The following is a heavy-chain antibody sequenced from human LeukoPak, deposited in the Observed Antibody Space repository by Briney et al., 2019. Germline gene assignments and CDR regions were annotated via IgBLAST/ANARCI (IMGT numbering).Heavy chain of an antibody. D-gene: IGHD2-15*01. Sequence: ASVKVSCKASGGTFSSYAISWVRQAPGQGLEWMGGIIPIFGTANYAQKFQGRVTMTTDTSTSTAYMELRSLRSDDTAVYYCARVVAHSDYWGQGTLVTVSS. J-gene: IGHJ4*02. V-gene: IGHV1-69*05. CDR1: GGTFSSYA. CDR2: IIPIFGTA. CDR3: ARVVAHSDY.